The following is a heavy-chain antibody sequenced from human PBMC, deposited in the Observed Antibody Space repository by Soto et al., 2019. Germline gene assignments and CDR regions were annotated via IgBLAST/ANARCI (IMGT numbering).Heavy chain of an antibody. J-gene: IGHJ4*02. V-gene: IGHV3-23*01. CDR2: ISGSGGST. D-gene: IGHD3-22*01. CDR3: AEGAFYYESSVGGGG. CDR1: GFTFSSYA. Sequence: EVQLLESGGGLVQPGGSLRLSCAASGFTFSSYAMSWVRQAPGKGLEWVSAISGSGGSTYYADSVKGRFTISRDNSKKGLEGGGGGRRGGGAAVYYCAEGAFYYESSVGGGGWGRGTLVTVSS.